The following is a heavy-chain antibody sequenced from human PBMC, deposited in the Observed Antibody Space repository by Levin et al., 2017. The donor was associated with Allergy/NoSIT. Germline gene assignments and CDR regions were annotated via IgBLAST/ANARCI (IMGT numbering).Heavy chain of an antibody. V-gene: IGHV4-30-4*01. CDR3: ASEYNCSGGSCYSGQFDY. D-gene: IGHD2-15*01. Sequence: SETLSLTCTVSGGSISSGDYYWSWIRQPPGKGLEWIGYIYYSGSTYYNPSLKSRVTISVDTSKNQFSLKLSSVTAADTAVYYCASEYNCSGGSCYSGQFDYWGQGTLVTVSS. CDR2: IYYSGST. CDR1: GGSISSGDYY. J-gene: IGHJ4*02.